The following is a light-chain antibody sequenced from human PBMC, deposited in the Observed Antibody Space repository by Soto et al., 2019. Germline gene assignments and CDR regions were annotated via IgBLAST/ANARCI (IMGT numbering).Light chain of an antibody. CDR2: GAS. Sequence: FGLTQSQGTLSLSPGERATLSCRPSQSITSTYLAWYQQKPGQAPRLLIYGASSRATGIPDRFSGSGSGTDFTLTISRLEPEDFAVYYCQQYGSSPPITFGQGTRLEI. V-gene: IGKV3-20*01. CDR3: QQYGSSPPIT. CDR1: QSITSTY. J-gene: IGKJ5*01.